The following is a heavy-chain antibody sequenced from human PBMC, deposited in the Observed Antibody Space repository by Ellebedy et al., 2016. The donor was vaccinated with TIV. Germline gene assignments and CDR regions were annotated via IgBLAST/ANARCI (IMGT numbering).Heavy chain of an antibody. CDR2: ISWNSGSI. Sequence: GGSLRLXXVVSGFPSDDYDLHWVRQAPGKGLEWVSGISWNSGSIGYADSVKGRFTISRDNAKNSLYLQMNSLRAEDTALYYCAKDSNPYYYYYYMDVWGKGTTVTVSS. V-gene: IGHV3-9*02. J-gene: IGHJ6*03. D-gene: IGHD2-8*01. CDR1: GFPSDDYD. CDR3: AKDSNPYYYYYYMDV.